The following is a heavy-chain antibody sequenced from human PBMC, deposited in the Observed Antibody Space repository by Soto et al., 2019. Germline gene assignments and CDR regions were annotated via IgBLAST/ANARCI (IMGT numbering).Heavy chain of an antibody. Sequence: QVQLVQSGAEVKKPGSSVKVSCKASGGTFSSYTISWVRQAPGQGLEWMGRIIPILGIANYAQKFQGRVTITADKSTSTAYMELSSLRSEDTAVYSCAATTVTTRGRYYYGMDVWGQGTTVTVSS. V-gene: IGHV1-69*02. CDR3: AATTVTTRGRYYYGMDV. CDR2: IIPILGIA. D-gene: IGHD4-17*01. J-gene: IGHJ6*02. CDR1: GGTFSSYT.